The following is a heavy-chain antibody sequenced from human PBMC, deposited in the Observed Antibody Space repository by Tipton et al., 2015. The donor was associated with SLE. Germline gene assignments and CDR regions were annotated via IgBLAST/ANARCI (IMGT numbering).Heavy chain of an antibody. J-gene: IGHJ6*02. CDR1: GFNVGNNY. CDR3: ATDTSAFSSSWYILDL. Sequence: SLRLSCAASGFNVGNNYINWVRQAPGKGLEWVSVVYSGGGTFYADSLKGRFTISRDDSKNTVYLQMTGLRAEDTAVYYCATDTSAFSSSWYILDLWGQGTTVTVSS. V-gene: IGHV3-66*01. D-gene: IGHD6-13*01. CDR2: VYSGGGT.